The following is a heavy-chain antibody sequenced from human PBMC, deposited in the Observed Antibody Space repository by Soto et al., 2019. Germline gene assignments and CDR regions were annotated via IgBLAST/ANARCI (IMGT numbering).Heavy chain of an antibody. CDR3: TTLSYLYYDGMDV. CDR1: GFTFSNAW. J-gene: IGHJ6*02. CDR2: IKSKVDGGTA. V-gene: IGHV3-15*01. D-gene: IGHD2-2*01. Sequence: EVQLVESGGGLVKPGGSLRLSCEASGFTFSNAWMNLVRQGPGKGLEWLGRIKSKVDGGTADYVAATKGRFSISRDDLKNMLYLQMNSLKPDDTAVYYCTTLSYLYYDGMDVWGQGTTVTVS.